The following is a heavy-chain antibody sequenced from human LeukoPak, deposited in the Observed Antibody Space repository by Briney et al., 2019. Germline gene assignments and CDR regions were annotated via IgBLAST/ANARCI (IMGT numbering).Heavy chain of an antibody. CDR2: IYSGDST. CDR1: GFTVSSNY. Sequence: GGSLRLSCAASGFTVSSNYMTWVRQAPGKGLEWVSVIYSGDSTYYADSVKGRFTISRDNSKNTLYLQMNSLRAEDTAVYYCARGVGTATDYWGQGTLATVSS. D-gene: IGHD5-18*01. J-gene: IGHJ4*02. V-gene: IGHV3-53*01. CDR3: ARGVGTATDY.